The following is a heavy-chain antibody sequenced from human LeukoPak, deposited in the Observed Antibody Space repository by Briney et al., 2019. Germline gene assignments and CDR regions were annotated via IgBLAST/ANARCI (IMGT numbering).Heavy chain of an antibody. V-gene: IGHV3-30*02. CDR1: AFIFSNHG. D-gene: IGHD6-19*01. Sequence: GSLRLSCRASAFIFSNHGMHWVRQAPGKGLEWVSFIRYDGSRKYYAESVKGRFTISRDNSKNTLDLQMSSLTTGDTAVYYCARGNSAGWYEYMDVWGKGTTVIVSS. CDR2: IRYDGSRK. CDR3: ARGNSAGWYEYMDV. J-gene: IGHJ6*03.